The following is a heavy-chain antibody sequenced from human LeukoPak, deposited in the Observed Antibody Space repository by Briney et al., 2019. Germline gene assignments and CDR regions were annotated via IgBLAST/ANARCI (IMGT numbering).Heavy chain of an antibody. Sequence: PSETLSLTCAVYGGSFSGYYWSWIRQPPGKGLEWIGEINHSGSTNYNPSLKSRVTISVDTSKNQFSLKLSSVTAADTAVYYCARSWMGEGLRYFDWASPRGGMDVWGQGTTVTVSS. CDR3: ARSWMGEGLRYFDWASPRGGMDV. CDR2: INHSGST. D-gene: IGHD3-9*01. J-gene: IGHJ6*02. CDR1: GGSFSGYY. V-gene: IGHV4-34*01.